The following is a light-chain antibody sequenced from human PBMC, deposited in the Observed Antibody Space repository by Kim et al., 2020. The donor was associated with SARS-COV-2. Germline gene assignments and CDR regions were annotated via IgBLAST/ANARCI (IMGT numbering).Light chain of an antibody. V-gene: IGLV1-47*01. J-gene: IGLJ3*02. CDR1: SSDSGNKY. CDR3: GAWDDRLKVWV. CDR2: GDN. Sequence: GRRVITSCGGSSSDSGNKYVSWYQQRPGTAPIVLISGDNQRPSGVPDRFSGSQSGTSASLAICGLRSEDEADYYCGAWDDRLKVWVLGGGTKLTVL.